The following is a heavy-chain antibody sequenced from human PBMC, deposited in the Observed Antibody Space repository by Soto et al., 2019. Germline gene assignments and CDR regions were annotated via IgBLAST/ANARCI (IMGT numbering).Heavy chain of an antibody. CDR3: ARSTPHYDFWSGYYYFDY. CDR1: GGSISSGGYY. Sequence: SETLSLTCTVSGGSISSGGYYWSWIRQYPGKGLEWIGYIYYSGSTYYNPSLKSRVTISVDTSKNQFSLKLSSVTAADTAVYYCARSTPHYDFWSGYYYFDYWGQGTLVTVS. J-gene: IGHJ4*02. D-gene: IGHD3-3*01. CDR2: IYYSGST. V-gene: IGHV4-31*03.